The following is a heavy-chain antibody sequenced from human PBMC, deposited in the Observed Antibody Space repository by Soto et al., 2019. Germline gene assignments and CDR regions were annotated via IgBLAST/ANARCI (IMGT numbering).Heavy chain of an antibody. V-gene: IGHV3-66*01. Sequence: GGSLRLSCAASGFTVSSNYMSWVRQAPGKGLEWVSVIYSGGSTYYADSEKGRFTISRDNSKNTLYIQMNSLRAEYTAVYYCSRESITTYCDFWSGYLDAFDIWGQGTMVTVSS. CDR1: GFTVSSNY. J-gene: IGHJ3*02. CDR2: IYSGGST. CDR3: SRESITTYCDFWSGYLDAFDI. D-gene: IGHD3-3*01.